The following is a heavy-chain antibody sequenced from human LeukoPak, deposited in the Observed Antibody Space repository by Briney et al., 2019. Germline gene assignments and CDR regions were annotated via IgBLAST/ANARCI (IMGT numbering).Heavy chain of an antibody. V-gene: IGHV4-39*01. D-gene: IGHD6-19*01. Sequence: ETLSLTCTVSGGSIRSSSYYWGWIRQPPGKGLEWIGSIYYSGSTYYNASLKSRGTISVDTSKNQFSLKLNSVTAADTAVYFCARQVVAVAGTGYFDYWGQGTLVTVSS. J-gene: IGHJ4*02. CDR3: ARQVVAVAGTGYFDY. CDR1: GGSIRSSSYY. CDR2: IYYSGST.